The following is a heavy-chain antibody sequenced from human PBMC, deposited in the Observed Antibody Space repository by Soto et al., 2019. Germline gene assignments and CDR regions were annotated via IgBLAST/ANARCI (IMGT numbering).Heavy chain of an antibody. Sequence: ASVKVSCKASGYTFASYGISWVRRAPGQGLEWMGWISAYNGNTNYAQKLQGRVTMTTDTSTSTAYMELRSLRSDDTAVYYCARTGTARRIVVVTARHYFDYWGQGTLVTVSS. V-gene: IGHV1-18*04. CDR3: ARTGTARRIVVVTARHYFDY. CDR1: GYTFASYG. D-gene: IGHD2-21*02. J-gene: IGHJ4*02. CDR2: ISAYNGNT.